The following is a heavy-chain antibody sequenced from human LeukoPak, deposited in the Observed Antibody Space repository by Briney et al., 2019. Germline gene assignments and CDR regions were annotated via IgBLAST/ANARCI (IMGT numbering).Heavy chain of an antibody. V-gene: IGHV3-48*01. D-gene: IGHD3-22*01. CDR1: GFTFSTYT. Sequence: GGSLRLSCAASGFTFSTYTMNWVRQAPGKGLEWVSYITSSSSTIYYADSAKGRFTISRDNAKNSLYLQMNSLRAEDTAVYYCARDERGSGDLWGQGTLVTVSS. J-gene: IGHJ4*02. CDR2: ITSSSSTI. CDR3: ARDERGSGDL.